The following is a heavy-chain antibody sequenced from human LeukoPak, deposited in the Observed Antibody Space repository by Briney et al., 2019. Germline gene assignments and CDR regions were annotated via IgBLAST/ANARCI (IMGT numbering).Heavy chain of an antibody. J-gene: IGHJ5*02. CDR2: ISGGGVNT. D-gene: IGHD3-22*01. CDR3: AKTLGYSGHFSP. Sequence: PGGSLRLSCAASGFTFSSYSMNWVRQAPGKGLEWVSAISGGGVNTYYADSVKGRFTISRDNSKNMLYLQMNSLRAEDTAVYYCAKTLGYSGHFSPWGQGTLVTVSS. V-gene: IGHV3-23*01. CDR1: GFTFSSYS.